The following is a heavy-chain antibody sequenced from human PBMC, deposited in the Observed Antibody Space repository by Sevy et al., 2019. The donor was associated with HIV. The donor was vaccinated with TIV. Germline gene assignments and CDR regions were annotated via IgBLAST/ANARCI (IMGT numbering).Heavy chain of an antibody. CDR3: ARDGGGYDFWSGYPDVYYYYGMDV. Sequence: GGSLRLSCAASGFTFSCYSMNWVRQAPGKGLEWVSSISSSSSYIYYADSVKGRFTISRDNAKNSLYLQMNSLRAEDTAVYYCARDGGGYDFWSGYPDVYYYYGMDVWGQGTTVTVSS. D-gene: IGHD3-3*01. CDR2: ISSSSSYI. V-gene: IGHV3-21*01. CDR1: GFTFSCYS. J-gene: IGHJ6*02.